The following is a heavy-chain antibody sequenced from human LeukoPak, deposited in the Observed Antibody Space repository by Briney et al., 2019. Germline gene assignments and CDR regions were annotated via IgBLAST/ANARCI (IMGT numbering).Heavy chain of an antibody. Sequence: PSETLSLTCTVSGGSISSSSYYWGWIRQPPGKGLEWIGSIYYSGSTYYNPSLKSRVTISVDTSKNQFSLKLSSVTAADTAVYYCASFYTIFGVVSHDYWGQGTLVTVSS. J-gene: IGHJ4*02. CDR2: IYYSGST. CDR1: GGSISSSSYY. V-gene: IGHV4-39*01. CDR3: ASFYTIFGVVSHDY. D-gene: IGHD3-3*01.